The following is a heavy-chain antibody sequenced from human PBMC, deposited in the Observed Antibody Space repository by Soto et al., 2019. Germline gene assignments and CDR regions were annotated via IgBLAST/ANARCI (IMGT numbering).Heavy chain of an antibody. CDR3: ARDCKWANIGVLTHYGMDV. CDR2: ISNDGSNT. D-gene: IGHD7-27*01. Sequence: GGSLRLSCVASGFTFTNYHMYWVRQAPGKGLEWVSIISNDGSNTYSAESVKDRFTMSRDNSKNTPYLQMNSLRLEDTAIYFCARDCKWANIGVLTHYGMDVWGQGTTVTVSS. V-gene: IGHV3-30*03. CDR1: GFTFTNYH. J-gene: IGHJ6*02.